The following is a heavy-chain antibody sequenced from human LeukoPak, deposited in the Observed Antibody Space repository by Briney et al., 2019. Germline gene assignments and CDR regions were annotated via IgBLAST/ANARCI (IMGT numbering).Heavy chain of an antibody. CDR2: IYYSGST. CDR1: GGSISSYY. Sequence: SETLSLTCTVSGGSISSYYWSWIRQPPGKGLEWIGYIYYSGSTNYNPSLKSRVTISVDTSKNQFSLKLSSVTAADTAVYYCASVHYGSNYMDVWGKGTTVTVSS. J-gene: IGHJ6*03. CDR3: ASVHYGSNYMDV. D-gene: IGHD3-16*01. V-gene: IGHV4-59*01.